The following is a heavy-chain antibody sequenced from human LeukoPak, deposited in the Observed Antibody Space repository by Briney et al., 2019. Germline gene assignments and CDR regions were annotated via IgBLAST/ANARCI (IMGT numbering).Heavy chain of an antibody. J-gene: IGHJ4*02. CDR3: ARPYYDSSAPPYDY. Sequence: ASVKVSCKASGYTFTSYGISWVRQAPGQGLEWMGWISAYNGNTNYAQKLQGRVTMTTDTSTSTAYMELRSLRSDDTAVYYCARPYYDSSAPPYDYWGQGTLVTVSA. CDR2: ISAYNGNT. D-gene: IGHD3-22*01. CDR1: GYTFTSYG. V-gene: IGHV1-18*01.